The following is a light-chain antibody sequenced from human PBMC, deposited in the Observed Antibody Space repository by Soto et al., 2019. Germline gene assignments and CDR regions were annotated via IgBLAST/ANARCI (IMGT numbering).Light chain of an antibody. CDR1: SSDVGFHDF. V-gene: IGLV2-14*03. J-gene: IGLJ1*01. CDR2: DVT. CDR3: NSWNGSRTCLYV. Sequence: QSVLTLPSSVSGSRGQSITISCAGTSSDVGFHDFVSWYQQHPGKAPKLVIYDVTNRPSGVPDRFSGSKSGNTAYLTISGIQAEDEADYYCNSWNGSRTCLYVFGTWTKVTVL.